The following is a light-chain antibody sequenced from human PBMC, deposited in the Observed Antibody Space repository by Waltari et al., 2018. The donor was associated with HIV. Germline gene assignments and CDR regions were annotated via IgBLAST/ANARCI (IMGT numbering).Light chain of an antibody. V-gene: IGLV3-21*04. J-gene: IGLJ2*01. CDR2: CDT. CDR1: HHGRQR. CDR3: QVWDSATDHVL. Sequence: LTQPPSLSVVPGETATTTCGAPHHGRQRVHWYQQKAGQAPVVVMSCDTDRPAGIAERFSGFNSGHTASLIITRVGAGDEADYYCQVWDSATDHVLFGGGTRLTVL.